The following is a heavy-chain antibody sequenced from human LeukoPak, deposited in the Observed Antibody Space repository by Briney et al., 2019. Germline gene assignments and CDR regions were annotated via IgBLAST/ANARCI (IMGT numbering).Heavy chain of an antibody. V-gene: IGHV3-7*01. D-gene: IGHD3-16*02. J-gene: IGHJ4*02. CDR2: IKEDGSEK. CDR1: GFIFSSYW. Sequence: GGSLRLSCAASGFIFSSYWMSWVRQAPGEGREWVANIKEDGSEKYYVDSVKGRFTISRDNAKNSLYLEMNSLRAEDAALYYCARVYRHIPIDNWGQGTLVTVSS. CDR3: ARVYRHIPIDN.